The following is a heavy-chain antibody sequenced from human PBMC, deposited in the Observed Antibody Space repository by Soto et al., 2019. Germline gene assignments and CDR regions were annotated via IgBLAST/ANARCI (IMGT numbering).Heavy chain of an antibody. CDR1: GFPFTSYG. Sequence: QVQLVESGGGGVQPGRSLRLSCAASGFPFTSYGMHWVREGPDKGLEWVAIISYDGSDKYYADSVKGRFTISKDNSKNTLYLQMTSLRPEDTALYYCVGGQYYFDYRGQGTLVIVSS. CDR3: VGGQYYFDY. J-gene: IGHJ4*02. CDR2: ISYDGSDK. D-gene: IGHD3-10*01. V-gene: IGHV3-30*03.